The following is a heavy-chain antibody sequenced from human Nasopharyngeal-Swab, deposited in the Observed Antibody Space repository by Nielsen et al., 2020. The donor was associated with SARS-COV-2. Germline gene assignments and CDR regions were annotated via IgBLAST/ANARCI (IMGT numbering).Heavy chain of an antibody. CDR1: GFTFSSYW. CDR2: IKQDGSEK. V-gene: IGHV3-7*03. CDR3: AGDYYYYYGMDV. Sequence: GESLKISCAASGFTFSSYWMGWVRQAPGKGLEWVANIKQDGSEKYYVDSVKGRFTISRDNAKNSLYLQMNSLRAEDTAVYYCAGDYYYYYGMDVWGQGTTVTVSS. J-gene: IGHJ6*02.